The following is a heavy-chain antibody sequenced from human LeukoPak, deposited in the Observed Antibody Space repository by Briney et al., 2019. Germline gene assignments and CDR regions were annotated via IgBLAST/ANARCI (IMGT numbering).Heavy chain of an antibody. CDR1: GFTFRSYW. J-gene: IGHJ4*02. CDR3: ARENYFDY. CDR2: IKQDGSEK. V-gene: IGHV3-7*01. Sequence: GGSLRLSCAASGFTFRSYWMGWVRQAPGKGLEWVANIKQDGSEKYYVDSVKGRFTISSDNAKNSLYLQMNSLRVEDTAVYYCARENYFDYWGQGTLVTVSS.